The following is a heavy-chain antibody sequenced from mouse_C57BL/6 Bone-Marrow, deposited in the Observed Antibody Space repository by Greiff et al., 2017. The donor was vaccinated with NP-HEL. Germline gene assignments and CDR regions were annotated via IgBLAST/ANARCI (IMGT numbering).Heavy chain of an antibody. J-gene: IGHJ3*01. V-gene: IGHV1-26*01. CDR2: INPNNGGT. CDR1: GYTFTDYY. D-gene: IGHD2-4*01. CDR3: ARDYDYDWFAY. Sequence: EVQLQQSGPELVKPGASVKISCKASGYTFTDYYMNWVKQSPGKSLEWIGDINPNNGGTSYNQKFKGKATLTVDKSSSTAYMELRSLTSEDSAVYYCARDYDYDWFAYWGQGTLVTVSA.